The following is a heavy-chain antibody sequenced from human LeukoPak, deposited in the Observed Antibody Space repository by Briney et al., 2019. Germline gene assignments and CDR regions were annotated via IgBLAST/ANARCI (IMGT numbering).Heavy chain of an antibody. V-gene: IGHV3-64*02. CDR3: ARQYCTTNNGYNWVLGY. CDR1: GFSFSTYT. D-gene: IGHD1-20*01. J-gene: IGHJ4*02. CDR2: IASNGGTK. Sequence: PGGSLRLSCAASGFSFSTYTMHWVRQAPGKGLECVSRIASNGGTKYYADSVKGRFTISRDNFKNTVYLQMDSLRTEDMAVYYCARQYCTTNNGYNWVLGYWGQGTLVTVSS.